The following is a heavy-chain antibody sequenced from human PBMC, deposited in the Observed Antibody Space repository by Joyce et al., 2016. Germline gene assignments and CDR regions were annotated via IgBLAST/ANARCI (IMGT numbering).Heavy chain of an antibody. J-gene: IGHJ4*02. Sequence: EVQLVESGGGLVKPGESLRLSCAAYGFTFSYYSMNWIRQVPGMWREWVSTISGNSIYLYYADAVKDRFTVTRDNAKKSLYLEMNNLRAEDSAIYYCATYITYSGTDYWGQGTLVTVSS. V-gene: IGHV3-21*01. CDR2: ISGNSIYL. D-gene: IGHD1-20*01. CDR3: ATYITYSGTDY. CDR1: GFTFSYYS.